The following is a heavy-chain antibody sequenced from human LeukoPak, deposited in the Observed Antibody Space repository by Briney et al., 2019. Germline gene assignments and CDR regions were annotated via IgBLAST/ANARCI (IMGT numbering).Heavy chain of an antibody. CDR3: ARTGSSSGEGKDY. Sequence: WASVKFSCKASGYTFTSYDINWVRQATGQGLEWMGWMNPNSGNTGYAQKFQGRVTMTRNTSISTAYMELSSLRSEDTAVYYCARTGSSSGEGKDYWGQGTLVTVSS. D-gene: IGHD6-6*01. CDR2: MNPNSGNT. CDR1: GYTFTSYD. V-gene: IGHV1-8*01. J-gene: IGHJ4*02.